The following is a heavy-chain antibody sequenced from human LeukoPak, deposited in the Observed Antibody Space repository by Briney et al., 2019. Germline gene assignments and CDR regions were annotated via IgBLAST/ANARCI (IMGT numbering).Heavy chain of an antibody. CDR2: INQDETEK. CDR1: GFTFSSYW. D-gene: IGHD1-7*01. CDR3: ARAGLYNWNYEGTAYFDY. Sequence: GGSLRLSCGASGFTFSSYWMSWVRQAPGKGLEWVATINQDETEKYYVDSLTGRFTISRDNAKNSLYLQMNSLRAEDTALYYCARAGLYNWNYEGTAYFDYWGQGTLVTVSS. J-gene: IGHJ4*02. V-gene: IGHV3-7*03.